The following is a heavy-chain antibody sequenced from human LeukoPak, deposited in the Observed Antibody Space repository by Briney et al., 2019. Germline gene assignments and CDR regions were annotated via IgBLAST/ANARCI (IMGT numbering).Heavy chain of an antibody. D-gene: IGHD2-15*01. CDR3: ARSRGRSWFDP. CDR2: INHSEGT. CDR1: GGSFSSYC. J-gene: IGHJ5*02. Sequence: SETLSLTCAVYGGSFSSYCWSWIRQSPGKGLEWIGEINHSEGTNYNPSLKSRVTMSLDTSKNQFSLKLSSVTAADTAVYYCARSRGRSWFDPRGQGTLVTVSS. V-gene: IGHV4-34*01.